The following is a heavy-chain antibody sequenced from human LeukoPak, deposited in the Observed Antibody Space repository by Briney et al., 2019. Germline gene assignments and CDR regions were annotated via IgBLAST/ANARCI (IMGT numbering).Heavy chain of an antibody. CDR1: GASISRSDYF. CDR2: IYYSGST. J-gene: IGHJ5*02. V-gene: IGHV4-39*07. Sequence: SETLSLTCTVSGASISRSDYFWGWIRQGTAKGLEWIGSIYYSGSTYYSPSLKGRVTISVDTSRNQFSLKLSSVTAADTAVYYCARFRPSNNWFDPWGQGTLVTVSS. CDR3: ARFRPSNNWFDP.